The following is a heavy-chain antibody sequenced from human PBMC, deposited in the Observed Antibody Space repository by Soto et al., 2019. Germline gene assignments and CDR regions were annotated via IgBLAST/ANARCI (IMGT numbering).Heavy chain of an antibody. V-gene: IGHV4-59*01. J-gene: IGHJ3*02. CDR2: FYYSGST. CDR3: ARDSCYDFWSGYYPHSAFDI. CDR1: GGSISSYY. Sequence: SETLSLTCTVSGGSISSYYWSWIRQPPGKGLEWIGYFYYSGSTNYNPSLKSRVTISVDTSKNQFSLKLSSVTAADTAVYYCARDSCYDFWSGYYPHSAFDIWRQGTMVPV. D-gene: IGHD3-3*01.